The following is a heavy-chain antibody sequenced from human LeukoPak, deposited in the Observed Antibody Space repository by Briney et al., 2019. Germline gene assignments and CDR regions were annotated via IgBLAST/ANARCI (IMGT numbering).Heavy chain of an antibody. J-gene: IGHJ6*02. CDR2: INHSGST. D-gene: IGHD3-3*01. Sequence: SETLSLTCAVYGGSFSGYYWSWIRQPPGKGLEWIGEINHSGSTNYNPSLKSRVTISVDTSKNQFSLKLSSVTAADTAVYYCARTRRIMIFGVVISEYYYYGMDVWGQGTTVTVSS. V-gene: IGHV4-34*01. CDR1: GGSFSGYY. CDR3: ARTRRIMIFGVVISEYYYYGMDV.